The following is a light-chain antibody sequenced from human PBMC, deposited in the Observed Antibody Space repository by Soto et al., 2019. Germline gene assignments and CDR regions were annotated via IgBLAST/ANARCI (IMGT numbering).Light chain of an antibody. V-gene: IGKV3-20*01. CDR1: QSLNSGH. CDR2: GAS. Sequence: EIVMTQSPGTLSLSPGERGTLSCRARQSLNSGHLAWDQQKPAQAPRLLIYGASNRATGIPDRFSGSGSGTDFTLTISRLEPEDFAVYYCQQYSSSPSGTFGQGTKVDIK. CDR3: QQYSSSPSGT. J-gene: IGKJ1*01.